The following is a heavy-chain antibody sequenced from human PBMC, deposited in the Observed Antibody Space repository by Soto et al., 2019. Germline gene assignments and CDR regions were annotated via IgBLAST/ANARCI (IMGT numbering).Heavy chain of an antibody. J-gene: IGHJ4*02. CDR1: CGSISSSSYY. V-gene: IGHV4-39*01. Sequence: SETLSLTCTVSCGSISSSSYYWGWIRQPPGKGLEWIGRIYYSGSTYYNPSLKSRVTISVDTSKNQFSLKLSSVTAADTAVYYCASPPSPPQKPIRFLEGLLSPPFDYRGQGTLVPVSS. D-gene: IGHD3-3*01. CDR3: ASPPSPPQKPIRFLEGLLSPPFDY. CDR2: IYYSGST.